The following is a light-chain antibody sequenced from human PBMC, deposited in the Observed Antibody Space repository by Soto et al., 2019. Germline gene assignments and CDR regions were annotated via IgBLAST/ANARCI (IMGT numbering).Light chain of an antibody. Sequence: DIKMTQSPSTLSASVGDRVTITCRASQSVSSWLAWYQQKPGKAPNLLIYTASSLESGVPSRFSGSGSGTEFTLTISSLQPDDFATYYCQQYNSAWTFGQGTKVDIK. V-gene: IGKV1-5*03. CDR2: TAS. J-gene: IGKJ1*01. CDR1: QSVSSW. CDR3: QQYNSAWT.